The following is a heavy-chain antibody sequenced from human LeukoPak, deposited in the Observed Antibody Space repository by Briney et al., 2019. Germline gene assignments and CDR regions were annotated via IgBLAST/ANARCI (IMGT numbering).Heavy chain of an antibody. CDR1: GGSISSGGYY. CDR2: IYYSGST. Sequence: SETLSLTCTVSGGSISSGGYYWSWIRQHPGKGLEWIGYIYYSGSTYYNPSLKSRVTISVDTSKNQFSLKLSSVTAADTAVYYCARDRPLYYGSGSYLGDWGQGTLVTVSS. D-gene: IGHD3-10*01. V-gene: IGHV4-31*03. J-gene: IGHJ4*02. CDR3: ARDRPLYYGSGSYLGD.